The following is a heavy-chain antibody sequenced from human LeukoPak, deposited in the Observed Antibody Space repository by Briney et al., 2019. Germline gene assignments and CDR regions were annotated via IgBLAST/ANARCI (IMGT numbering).Heavy chain of an antibody. Sequence: SETLSLTPAFPRGSVNGYNWNWIRPAPGRGLGWGGFIHYRGLAVSSPSLQGRVSMSVATSSNQFSLDLSSVTAADTALYYCARAPPEDELNSPDFEGRGHVIMVTVSS. J-gene: IGHJ4*03. V-gene: IGHV4-59*02. CDR2: IHYRGLA. D-gene: IGHD4-23*01. CDR3: ARAPPEDELNSPDFEG. CDR1: RGSVNGYN.